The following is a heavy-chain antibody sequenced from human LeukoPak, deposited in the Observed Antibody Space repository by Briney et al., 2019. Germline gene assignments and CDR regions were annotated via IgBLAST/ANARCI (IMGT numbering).Heavy chain of an antibody. J-gene: IGHJ6*02. V-gene: IGHV3-30*18. Sequence: GGSLRLSCAASGFTFSSYGMPWVRQAPGKGLEWVAVISYDGSNKYYADSVKGRFTISRDNSKNTLYLQMNSLRAEDTAVYYCAKDWGYSYGPKSSMDVWGQGTTVTVSS. CDR1: GFTFSSYG. CDR3: AKDWGYSYGPKSSMDV. D-gene: IGHD5-18*01. CDR2: ISYDGSNK.